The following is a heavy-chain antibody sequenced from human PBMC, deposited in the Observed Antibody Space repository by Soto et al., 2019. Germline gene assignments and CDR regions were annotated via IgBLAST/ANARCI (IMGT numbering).Heavy chain of an antibody. CDR2: ISSSGTTI. J-gene: IGHJ6*02. CDR3: ARGHSTFYGMDV. CDR1: GFTFSDYY. V-gene: IGHV3-11*01. Sequence: QVQLVESGGGLVKPGGSLRLSCAASGFTFSDYYMNWIRQAPGKGLEWVSYISSSGTTIYYADSVKGRFTISRDNAKNSLFPQMNSLRAEDTALYYCARGHSTFYGMDVWGQGTTVTVSS. D-gene: IGHD5-18*01.